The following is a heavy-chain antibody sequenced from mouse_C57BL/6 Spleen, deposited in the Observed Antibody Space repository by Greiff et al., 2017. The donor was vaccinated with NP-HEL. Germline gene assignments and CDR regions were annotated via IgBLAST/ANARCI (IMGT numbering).Heavy chain of an antibody. V-gene: IGHV5-17*01. J-gene: IGHJ4*01. CDR2: ISSGSSTI. CDR3: APYYYGSSYAMDY. CDR1: GFTFSDYG. D-gene: IGHD1-1*01. Sequence: EVKVVESGGGLVKPGGSLKLSCAASGFTFSDYGMHWVRQAPEKGLEWVAYISSGSSTIYYADTVKGRFTISRDNAKNTLFLQMTSLRSEDTAMYYCAPYYYGSSYAMDYWGQGTSVTVSS.